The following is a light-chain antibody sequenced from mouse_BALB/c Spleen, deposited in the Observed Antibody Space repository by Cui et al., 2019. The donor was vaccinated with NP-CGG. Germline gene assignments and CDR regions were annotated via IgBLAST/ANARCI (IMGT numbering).Light chain of an antibody. CDR3: ALWYSNHWV. V-gene: IGLV1*01. CDR2: GTN. Sequence: QAIVTKESPPTTSPGETGTLTCSSSTGAVTTSNYANWVQEKPDHLFTGLIGGTNNRVPGVPARFSGSLIGDKAALTITGAQTEDEAIYFCALWYSNHWVFGGGAKLTVL. J-gene: IGLJ1*01. CDR1: TGAVTTSNY.